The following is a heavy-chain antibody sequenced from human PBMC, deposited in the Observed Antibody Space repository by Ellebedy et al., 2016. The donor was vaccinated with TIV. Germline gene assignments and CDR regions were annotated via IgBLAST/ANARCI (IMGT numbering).Heavy chain of an antibody. Sequence: MPSETLSLTCAVYGGSFSGYYWSWIRQPPGKGLEWIGEINHSRITNYNPSLKSRVTISVDTSKNQFSLKLSSVTAADTAVYHCASGYTGSFGLYSWGQGTRVAVSS. V-gene: IGHV4-34*01. CDR2: INHSRIT. J-gene: IGHJ5*02. D-gene: IGHD1-26*01. CDR1: GGSFSGYY. CDR3: ASGYTGSFGLYS.